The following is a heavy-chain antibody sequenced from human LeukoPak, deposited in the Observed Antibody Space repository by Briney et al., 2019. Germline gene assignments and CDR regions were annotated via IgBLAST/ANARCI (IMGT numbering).Heavy chain of an antibody. CDR1: GFTFSNYG. CDR3: AKDRLGATAWFDY. CDR2: ITGSGGTT. J-gene: IGHJ4*02. V-gene: IGHV3-23*01. Sequence: GGTLRLSCAASGFTFSNYGMSWVRQTPGKGLEWVSAITGSGGTTYYPDSVKGRFTISRDNSKNTLCLQINSLRAEDTAIYYCAKDRLGATAWFDYWGQGTLVTVSS. D-gene: IGHD1-26*01.